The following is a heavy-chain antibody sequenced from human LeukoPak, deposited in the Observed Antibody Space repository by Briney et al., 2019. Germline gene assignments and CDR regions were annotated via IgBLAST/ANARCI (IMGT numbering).Heavy chain of an antibody. CDR1: GVTFSSYS. J-gene: IGHJ3*02. V-gene: IGHV3-21*06. CDR3: AREAGSDHGEAFDI. CDR2: IGGSSRSI. Sequence: KPGGSLRLSCAASGVTFSSYSMNWVRQAPGKGLEWVSSIGGSSRSIYHADSVKGRFTISRDNAKNSLFLQMNSLRAEDTAVYYCAREAGSDHGEAFDIWGQGTMVTVSS. D-gene: IGHD6-13*01.